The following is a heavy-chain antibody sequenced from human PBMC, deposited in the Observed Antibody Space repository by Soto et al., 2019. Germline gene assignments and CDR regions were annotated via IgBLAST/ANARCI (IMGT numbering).Heavy chain of an antibody. D-gene: IGHD2-2*01. V-gene: IGHV4-39*01. CDR3: ARSTRQPLLVVPAAISN. J-gene: IGHJ4*02. CDR2: IYYSGST. CDR1: GGSISSSSYY. Sequence: SETLSLTCTVSGGSISSSSYYWGWIRQPPGKGLEWIGSIYYSGSTYYNPSLKSRVPISVDTTKNQFSLKLSSVTAADTAVYYCARSTRQPLLVVPAAISNWGQGTLVTVSS.